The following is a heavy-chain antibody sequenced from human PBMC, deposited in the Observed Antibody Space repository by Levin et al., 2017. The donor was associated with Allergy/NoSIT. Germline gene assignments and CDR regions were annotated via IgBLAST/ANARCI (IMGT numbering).Heavy chain of an antibody. J-gene: IGHJ4*02. CDR1: GGSISRSNYY. CDR2: VHSSGSP. Sequence: KPSETLSLMCTVSGGSISRSNYYWGWIRQPPGKGLEWIGSVHSSGSPYYNPSLKSRVTISVDTSKNQFSLRMSSVTAADTAVYYCARYKVYEAAGFNSDYWGQGTLVTVSS. V-gene: IGHV4-39*01. D-gene: IGHD6-13*01. CDR3: ARYKVYEAAGFNSDY.